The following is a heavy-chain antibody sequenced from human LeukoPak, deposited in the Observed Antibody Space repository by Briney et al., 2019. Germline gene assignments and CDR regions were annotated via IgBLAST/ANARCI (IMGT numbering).Heavy chain of an antibody. D-gene: IGHD1-26*01. CDR1: GGSINSGGYY. J-gene: IGHJ4*02. CDR2: IYYTGST. V-gene: IGHV4-31*03. CDR3: ARENSGSYREFDY. Sequence: SETLSLTCTVSGGSINSGGYYWSWIRQHPGKGLEWIGYIYYTGSTYYNPSLKSRVTISLDTSKNQFSLKLSSVTAADTAVFYCARENSGSYREFDYWGQGTLVTVSS.